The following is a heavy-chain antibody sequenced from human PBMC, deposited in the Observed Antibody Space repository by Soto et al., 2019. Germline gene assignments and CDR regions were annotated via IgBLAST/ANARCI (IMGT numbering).Heavy chain of an antibody. CDR2: IGTAGDT. V-gene: IGHV3-13*01. Sequence: HPGGSLRLSCAASGFTFSSYDMHWVRQATGKGLEWVSAIGTAGDTYYPGSVKGRFTISRENAKNSLYLQMNSLRAEDTAVYYCARNSRSSSSGCDYYYCMDVWGQGTTVTLSS. CDR3: ARNSRSSSSGCDYYYCMDV. CDR1: GFTFSSYD. D-gene: IGHD6-6*01. J-gene: IGHJ6*02.